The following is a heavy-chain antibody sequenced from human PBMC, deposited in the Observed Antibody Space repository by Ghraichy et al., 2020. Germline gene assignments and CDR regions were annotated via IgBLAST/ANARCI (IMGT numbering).Heavy chain of an antibody. V-gene: IGHV3-23*01. J-gene: IGHJ3*02. CDR2: ISGSGGST. CDR3: AKVIGYYGSGIGAFDI. D-gene: IGHD3-10*01. CDR1: GFTFSSYA. Sequence: LSLTCAASGFTFSSYAMSWVRQAPGKGLEWVSAISGSGGSTYYADSVKGRFTISRDNSKNTLYLQMNSLRAEDTAVYYCAKVIGYYGSGIGAFDIWGQGTMVTVSS.